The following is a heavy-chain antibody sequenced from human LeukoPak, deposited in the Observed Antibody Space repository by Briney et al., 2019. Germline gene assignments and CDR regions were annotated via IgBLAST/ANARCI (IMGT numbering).Heavy chain of an antibody. V-gene: IGHV4-39*07. CDR1: GGSISSSSYY. D-gene: IGHD3-16*01. CDR2: IYYSGST. CDR3: ARWGAFDRGFDY. J-gene: IGHJ4*02. Sequence: PSETLSLTCAVSGGSISSSSYYWGWIRQPPGKGLEWIGSIYYSGSTYYNPSLKSRVTISVDTSKNQFSLKLSSVTAADTAVYYCARWGAFDRGFDYWGQGTLVTVSS.